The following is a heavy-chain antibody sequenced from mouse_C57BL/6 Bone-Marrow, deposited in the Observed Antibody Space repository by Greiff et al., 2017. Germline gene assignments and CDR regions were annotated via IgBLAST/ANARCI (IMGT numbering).Heavy chain of an antibody. CDR3: DKKLYDP. CDR2: IWSGGST. D-gene: IGHD2-12*01. Sequence: QVQLKQSGPGLVQPSQSLSITCTASGFSLTSYGVHWVRQSPGKGLEWLGVIWSGGSTDYNAAFISSLSISKDNSKCQVFFKMNSLQADDTAIYYCDKKLYDPWGQGTSVTVSS. J-gene: IGHJ4*01. V-gene: IGHV2-2*01. CDR1: GFSLTSYG.